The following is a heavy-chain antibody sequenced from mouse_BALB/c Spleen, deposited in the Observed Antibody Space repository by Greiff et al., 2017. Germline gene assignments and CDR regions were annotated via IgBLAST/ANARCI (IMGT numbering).Heavy chain of an antibody. CDR3: ARQEGSDYFAMDY. Sequence: EVQLVESGGDLVKPGGSLKLSCAASGFTFSSNGMSWVRQTPDKRLEWVATISSGGSYTYYPDSVKGRFTISRDNAKNTLYLQMSSLRSEDTAMYYCARQEGSDYFAMDYWGQGTTVTVSS. D-gene: IGHD2-4*01. CDR2: ISSGGSYT. V-gene: IGHV5-6*01. J-gene: IGHJ2*01. CDR1: GFTFSSNG.